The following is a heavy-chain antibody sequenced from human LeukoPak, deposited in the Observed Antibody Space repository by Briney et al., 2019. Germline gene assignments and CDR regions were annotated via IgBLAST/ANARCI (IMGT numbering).Heavy chain of an antibody. V-gene: IGHV4-59*08. D-gene: IGHD2-8*02. CDR2: ISDVGSI. CDR1: GGSISSYY. Sequence: SETLSLTCTVSGGSISSYYWSWLRQPPGKGLEWIAYISDVGSINYNPSLKSRVTISLDTSKNQFSLKLSSVTAADTAVYYCAGHHPRNTVDFWGQGTLVTVSS. J-gene: IGHJ4*02. CDR3: AGHHPRNTVDF.